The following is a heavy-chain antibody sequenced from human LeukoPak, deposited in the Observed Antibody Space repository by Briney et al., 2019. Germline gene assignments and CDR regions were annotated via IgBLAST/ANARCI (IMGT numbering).Heavy chain of an antibody. J-gene: IGHJ6*02. V-gene: IGHV5-51*01. CDR3: ARQGVVVPAAMLVRYGMDV. CDR1: GYSFTSYW. CDR2: IYPGDSDT. Sequence: GESLKISCKGSGYSFTSYWIGWVRQMPGKGLEWMGIIYPGDSDTRYSPSFQGQVTISADKSISTAYLQWSSLEASDTAMYYCARQGVVVPAAMLVRYGMDVWGQGTTVTVSS. D-gene: IGHD2-2*01.